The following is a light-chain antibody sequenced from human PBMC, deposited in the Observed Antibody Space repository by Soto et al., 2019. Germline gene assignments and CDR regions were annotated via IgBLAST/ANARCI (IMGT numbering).Light chain of an antibody. V-gene: IGKV1-16*02. J-gene: IGKJ2*01. CDR1: KGISLN. CDR3: QTYDAYPYT. CDR2: GAS. Sequence: DIQMTQSPSSLSASVGARVTVTCRARKGISLNLAWFQQKPGKAPKSLIYGASILQRGAPPKFSASGSGTNSMLTINSLQPEDFATDYYQTYDAYPYTFGQGTKLEIK.